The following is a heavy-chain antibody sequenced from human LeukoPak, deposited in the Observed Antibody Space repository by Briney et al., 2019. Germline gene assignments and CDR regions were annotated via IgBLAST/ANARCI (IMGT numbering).Heavy chain of an antibody. D-gene: IGHD2-2*01. CDR3: TTERYYALAY. Sequence: GGSLRLSCAASGSTFINAWMSWVRQAPGKGLEWVGRIKSRADGGTTDYAAPVKGRFSISRDDSKNTLYLQMNSLKTEDTALYYCTTERYYALAYWGQGTPVTVSS. V-gene: IGHV3-15*01. CDR2: IKSRADGGTT. J-gene: IGHJ4*02. CDR1: GSTFINAW.